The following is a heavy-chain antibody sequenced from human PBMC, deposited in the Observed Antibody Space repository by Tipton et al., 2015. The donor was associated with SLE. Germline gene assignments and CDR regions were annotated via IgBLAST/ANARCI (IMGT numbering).Heavy chain of an antibody. J-gene: IGHJ6*03. Sequence: QLVQSGGVVVQPGGSLRLSCAASGFTFDDYAMHWVRQAPGKGLEWVSLISWDGGSTYYADSVKGRFTISRDNSKNSLYLQMNSLRAEDTALYYCAKVGYPHYFYYMDVWGKGTTVTVSS. CDR2: ISWDGGST. V-gene: IGHV3-43D*04. CDR1: GFTFDDYA. D-gene: IGHD2-15*01. CDR3: AKVGYPHYFYYMDV.